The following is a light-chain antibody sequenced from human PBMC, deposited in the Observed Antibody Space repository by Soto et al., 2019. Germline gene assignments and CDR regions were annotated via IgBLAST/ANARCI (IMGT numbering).Light chain of an antibody. J-gene: IGLJ1*01. V-gene: IGLV1-51*01. CDR1: SSNIAANS. Sequence: QSVLTQPPSVSAAPGQAVTISCSGSSSNIAANSVSWYQHLPGTAPKLLIYDSDRRPSGIPARFSGSKSGTSATLGITGLQTGDEADYYSGAWENSLTVYVFGSGTKVTVL. CDR3: GAWENSLTVYV. CDR2: DSD.